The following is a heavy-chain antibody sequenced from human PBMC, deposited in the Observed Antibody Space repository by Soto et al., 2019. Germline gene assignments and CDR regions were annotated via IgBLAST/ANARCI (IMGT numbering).Heavy chain of an antibody. CDR3: APAGSYSFDH. J-gene: IGHJ4*02. CDR1: GFTFSNYW. D-gene: IGHD3-10*01. CDR2: INPDATTI. V-gene: IGHV3-74*01. Sequence: GGSLRLSCATSGFTFSNYWIHWVRQAPGEGLVWVSRINPDATTINYADSVKGRFTVSRDNAKNTLYLQMNSLRAEDTAVYYCAPAGSYSFDHWGQGTLVTVSS.